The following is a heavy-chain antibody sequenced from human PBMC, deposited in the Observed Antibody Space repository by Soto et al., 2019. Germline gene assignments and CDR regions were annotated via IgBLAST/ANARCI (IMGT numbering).Heavy chain of an antibody. V-gene: IGHV3-30*09. CDR2: ISYDGNNK. D-gene: IGHD4-17*01. CDR3: ARDLLTTDYYGMDV. CDR1: GFTFSNYA. J-gene: IGHJ6*02. Sequence: QVQLVESGGGVVQPGRSLRLSCAASGFTFSNYAMHWVRQAPGKGLEWVAVISYDGNNKYYADPVMGRFAVSRDHSKNTLYLQMNSLRAEDTAVYYCARDLLTTDYYGMDVWGQGTTVTVSS.